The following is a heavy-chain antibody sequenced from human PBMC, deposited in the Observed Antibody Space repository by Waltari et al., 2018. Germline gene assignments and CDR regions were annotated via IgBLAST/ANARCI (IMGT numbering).Heavy chain of an antibody. J-gene: IGHJ5*02. CDR3: ARGRITIFGVPGGWFDP. V-gene: IGHV1-8*03. Sequence: QVQLVQSGAEVKKPGASVKVSCKASGYTFTSYDINWVRQATGQGLEWMGWMKPNSGNPGYAQKFQGRVTITRNTSISTAYMELSSLRSEYTAVYYCARGRITIFGVPGGWFDPWGQGTLVTVSS. CDR1: GYTFTSYD. D-gene: IGHD3-3*01. CDR2: MKPNSGNP.